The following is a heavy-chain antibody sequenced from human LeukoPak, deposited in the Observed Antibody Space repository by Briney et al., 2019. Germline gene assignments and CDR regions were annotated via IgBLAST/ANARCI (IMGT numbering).Heavy chain of an antibody. CDR2: VYRGGST. CDR1: GFTVNSNF. CDR3: AGFFYFDH. J-gene: IGHJ4*02. V-gene: IGHV3-53*01. Sequence: GGSLRLSCAASGFTVNSNFMSWVRQAPGKGLEWVSVVYRGGSTYYADSVKGRFTISRDISKNTLSLQMNSLRAEDTAVYYCAGFFYFDHWGQGTLVTVSS.